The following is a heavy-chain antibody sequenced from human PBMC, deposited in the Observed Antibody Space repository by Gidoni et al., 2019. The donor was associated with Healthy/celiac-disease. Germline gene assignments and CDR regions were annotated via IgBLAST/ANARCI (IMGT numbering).Heavy chain of an antibody. CDR3: ARVVVAATRGPWSSWYFDL. J-gene: IGHJ2*01. Sequence: QVQLQESGPGLVKPSETLSLTCTVSGGSISSYYWSWIRQPPGKGLEWIGYIYYSGSTNYNPSLKSRVTISVDTSKNQFSLKLSSVTAADTAVYYCARVVVAATRGPWSSWYFDLWGRGTLVTVSS. CDR1: GGSISSYY. CDR2: IYYSGST. D-gene: IGHD2-15*01. V-gene: IGHV4-59*01.